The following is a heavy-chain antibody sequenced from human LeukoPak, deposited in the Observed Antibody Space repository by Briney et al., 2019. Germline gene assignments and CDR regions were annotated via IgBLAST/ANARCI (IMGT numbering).Heavy chain of an antibody. J-gene: IGHJ3*02. CDR3: ARSRHPAGLDAFDI. D-gene: IGHD6-13*01. CDR1: GFTFSSYW. CDR2: ISSSSSYI. Sequence: GGSLRLSCAASGFTFSSYWMHWVRQAPGKGLEWVSSISSSSSYIYYADSVKGRFTISRDNAKNSLYLQMNSLRAEDTAVYYCARSRHPAGLDAFDIWGQGTMVTVSS. V-gene: IGHV3-21*01.